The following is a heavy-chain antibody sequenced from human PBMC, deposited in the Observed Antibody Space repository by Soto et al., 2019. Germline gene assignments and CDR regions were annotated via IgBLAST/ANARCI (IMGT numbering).Heavy chain of an antibody. CDR3: ATSYGNAWYTY. J-gene: IGHJ4*02. Sequence: PSETLSLTCAVYGGSFSGYYWNWIRQPPGKGLEWIGEINHSGSTNYNPSLKSRVTISVDTSKNQFSLKLSSVTAADTAVYYCATSYGNAWYTYWGQGTQVTVSS. V-gene: IGHV4-34*01. CDR2: INHSGST. CDR1: GGSFSGYY. D-gene: IGHD6-13*01.